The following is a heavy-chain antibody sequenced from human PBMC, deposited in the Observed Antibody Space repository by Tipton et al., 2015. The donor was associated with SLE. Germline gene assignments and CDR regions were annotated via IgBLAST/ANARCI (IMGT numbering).Heavy chain of an antibody. Sequence: LRLSCTVSTGAIGIYYWSWIRQPPGKGLEWIGYIYYTGSTHYNPSLESRVTLSVDTSKNQFSLNLASVTAADTAIYYCARHSGSPYYFDFWGQGTLVTVPS. D-gene: IGHD1-26*01. CDR2: IYYTGST. CDR1: TGAIGIYY. J-gene: IGHJ4*02. CDR3: ARHSGSPYYFDF. V-gene: IGHV4-59*08.